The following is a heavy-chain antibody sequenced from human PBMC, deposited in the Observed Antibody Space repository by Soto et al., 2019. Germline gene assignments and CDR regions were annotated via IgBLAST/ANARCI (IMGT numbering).Heavy chain of an antibody. D-gene: IGHD3-10*01. V-gene: IGHV1-18*01. CDR1: RHTFPNYR. J-gene: IGHJ4*02. Sequence: SVHGSSKSARHTFPNYRINLPRQPRGQGIEWMGWFNPKNGNTNYPHSFEGRPTLTTDTSTSTALMELSNMRSDDTPFYYRAPVNFGEPFDTWGKGTLV. CDR3: APVNFGEPFDT. CDR2: FNPKNGNT.